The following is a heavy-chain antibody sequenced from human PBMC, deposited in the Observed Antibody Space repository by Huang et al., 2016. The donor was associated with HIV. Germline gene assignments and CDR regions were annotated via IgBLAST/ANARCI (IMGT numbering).Heavy chain of an antibody. D-gene: IGHD1-26*01. CDR3: AKDGADEEWDIDY. Sequence: VQLVESGGGVVQPGRSLRLACAASGFSLSTSGLHWVRQAPGKGLEWVAVISYDGSNKYYAQCVKGRFTISRDTSENKVYLQMNSLRHEDTAVYYCAKDGADEEWDIDYWGQGTLVTVSS. J-gene: IGHJ4*02. V-gene: IGHV3-30*18. CDR2: ISYDGSNK. CDR1: GFSLSTSG.